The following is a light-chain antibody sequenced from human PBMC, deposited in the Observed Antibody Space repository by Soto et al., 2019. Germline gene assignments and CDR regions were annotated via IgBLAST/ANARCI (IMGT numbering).Light chain of an antibody. Sequence: EIVLTQSPGTLSLSPGERATLSCRASQSVSNNYLAWYQQKTGQAPRLLIYGASNRATGIPDRFSGSVSGTDFTLTISSLEPEDFAVYYCQQRSNWPPTWTFCQGTKVDIK. CDR1: QSVSNNY. J-gene: IGKJ1*01. V-gene: IGKV3D-20*02. CDR2: GAS. CDR3: QQRSNWPPTWT.